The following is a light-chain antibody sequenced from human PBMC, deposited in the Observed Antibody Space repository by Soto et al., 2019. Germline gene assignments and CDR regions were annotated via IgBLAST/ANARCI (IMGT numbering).Light chain of an antibody. J-gene: IGKJ1*01. V-gene: IGKV1-39*01. Sequence: DIVLTQSPSTLSVSLGERATISCRASQSVGRCLAWYQQKPGKAPRLLIYDASSLESGVPARFSGSGSGTDFTLTISSLEPEDFATYYCQQSDSTPRTFGQGTKVDIK. CDR1: QSVGRC. CDR3: QQSDSTPRT. CDR2: DAS.